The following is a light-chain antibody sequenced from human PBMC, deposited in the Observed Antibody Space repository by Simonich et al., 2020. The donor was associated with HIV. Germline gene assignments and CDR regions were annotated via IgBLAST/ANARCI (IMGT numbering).Light chain of an antibody. CDR3: QQYYGPPLT. CDR1: PSVSYSSNNTNY. J-gene: IGKJ4*01. Sequence: DIVMTQSPDSLAASLGERATINCKSSPSVSYSSNNTNYLAWYQQKPGRPPKMLLYWASTRESGVPDRFRGSGSGTDFALTISSLQAEDVAVYYCQQYYGPPLTFGGGTKVEIK. CDR2: WAS. V-gene: IGKV4-1*01.